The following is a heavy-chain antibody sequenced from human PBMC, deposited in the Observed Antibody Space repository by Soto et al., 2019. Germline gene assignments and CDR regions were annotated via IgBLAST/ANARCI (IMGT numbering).Heavy chain of an antibody. CDR1: GTSLRTAGYY. CDR3: ARHQPRLVRGERGGAFDI. D-gene: IGHD3-10*01. CDR2: IYNSGSS. J-gene: IGHJ3*02. Sequence: WETLSLTFTVSGTSLRTAGYYWSLIRPGPGRTLAWIGYIYNSGSSAYNPSPKSRATASVDASKNPFSLKRSSVTAADTAVYSCARHQPRLVRGERGGAFDIWGQGTMVTVSS. V-gene: IGHV4-61*08.